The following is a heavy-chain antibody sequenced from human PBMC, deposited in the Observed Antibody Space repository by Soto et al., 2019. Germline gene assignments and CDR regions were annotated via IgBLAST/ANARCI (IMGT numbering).Heavy chain of an antibody. V-gene: IGHV4-39*01. D-gene: IGHD3-10*01. CDR1: GGSIISNSYY. J-gene: IGHJ4*02. CDR3: ARHNYGSGSTYFDY. CDR2: IFHSGST. Sequence: TSETLSLTCAVSGGSIISNSYYWGWIRQPPGQGLEWIASIFHSGSTYYNPSLKSRVTMSVDTSKNQFSLKLNSMTAADTAVYYCARHNYGSGSTYFDYWGQGTLVTVSS.